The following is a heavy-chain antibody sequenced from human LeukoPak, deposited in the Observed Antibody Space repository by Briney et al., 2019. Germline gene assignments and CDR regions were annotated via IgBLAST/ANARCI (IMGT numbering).Heavy chain of an antibody. CDR2: IYYSGST. CDR1: GGSISSYY. V-gene: IGHV4-59*01. J-gene: IGHJ4*02. D-gene: IGHD2-15*01. Sequence: SETLSLTCTVSGGSISSYYWSWVRQPPGKGLEWIGYIYYSGSTNYNPSLKSRVTISVETSKNQFSLKLSSVAAADTAGVYCAKRKGHSYAYLDFLGQGTLVTVSS. CDR3: AKRKGHSYAYLDF.